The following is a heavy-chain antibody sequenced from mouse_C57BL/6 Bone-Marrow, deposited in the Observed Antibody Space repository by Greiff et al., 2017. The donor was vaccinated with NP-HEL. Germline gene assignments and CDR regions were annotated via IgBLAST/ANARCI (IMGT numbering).Heavy chain of an antibody. CDR3: AKKPTVVDD. CDR1: GYTFTDYY. V-gene: IGHV1-19*01. D-gene: IGHD1-1*01. CDR2: INPYNGGT. Sequence: VQLQQSGPVLVKPGASVKMSCKASGYTFTDYYMNWVKQSHGKSLEWIGVINPYNGGTSYNQKFKGKATLTVDKSSSTAYMELNSLTSEDSAVFYCAKKPTVVDDWGKSTTLTVST. J-gene: IGHJ2*01.